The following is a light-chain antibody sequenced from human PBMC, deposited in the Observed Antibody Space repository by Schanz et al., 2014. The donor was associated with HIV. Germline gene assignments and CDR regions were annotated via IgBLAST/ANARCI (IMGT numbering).Light chain of an antibody. CDR3: QQYNSYSVT. Sequence: DIQMTQSPSTLSASVGDRVTITCRASQSIRPWLAWYQQRPGKTPKLLINEASNLQSGVPSRFSGSGSGTEFTLTITSLQPDDFATYYCQQYNSYSVTFGQGTKVEIK. V-gene: IGKV1-5*03. CDR1: QSIRPW. CDR2: EAS. J-gene: IGKJ1*01.